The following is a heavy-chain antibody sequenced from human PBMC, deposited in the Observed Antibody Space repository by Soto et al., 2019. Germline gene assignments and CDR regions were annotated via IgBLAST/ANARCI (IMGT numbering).Heavy chain of an antibody. CDR2: ISGGGGGT. V-gene: IGHV3-23*01. CDR1: GFSFSNYA. CDR3: ARSGEDIVVVVAAHSAFYFDY. J-gene: IGHJ4*02. Sequence: GGSLRLSCAASGFSFSNYAMNWVRQAPGKGLEWVSGISGGGGGTYYADSVKGRFIISRDNSKNTLYLQMNSLRAEDTAVYYCARSGEDIVVVVAAHSAFYFDYWGQGTLVTVSS. D-gene: IGHD2-15*01.